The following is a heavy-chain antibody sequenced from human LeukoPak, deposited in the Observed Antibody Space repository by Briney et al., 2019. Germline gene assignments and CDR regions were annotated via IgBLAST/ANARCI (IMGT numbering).Heavy chain of an antibody. D-gene: IGHD3-10*01. J-gene: IGHJ5*02. V-gene: IGHV4-61*02. CDR3: ARTPHFYDSGSYYNGNWFDP. CDR2: IYTSGST. Sequence: SETLSLTCTVSGGSISSGSYYWSWIRQPAGKGLEWIGRIYTSGSTNYNPSLKSRVTISVDTSKNQFSLKLSSVTAADTAVYYCARTPHFYDSGSYYNGNWFDPWGQGTLVIVSS. CDR1: GGSISSGSYY.